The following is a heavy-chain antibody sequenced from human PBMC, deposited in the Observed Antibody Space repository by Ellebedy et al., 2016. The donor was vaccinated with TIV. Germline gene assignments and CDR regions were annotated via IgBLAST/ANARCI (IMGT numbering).Heavy chain of an antibody. Sequence: GGSLRLXCTTSGFNFNNSLMSWVRQAPGKGLVWVSCIDSDGSNTHYADSVKGRFTISRDNAKNTVYLQMSSLRAEDTAVYYCARGGHYVSGSYDYWGQGSLVTVSS. CDR3: ARGGHYVSGSYDY. CDR1: GFNFNNSL. J-gene: IGHJ4*02. D-gene: IGHD3-10*01. CDR2: IDSDGSNT. V-gene: IGHV3-74*01.